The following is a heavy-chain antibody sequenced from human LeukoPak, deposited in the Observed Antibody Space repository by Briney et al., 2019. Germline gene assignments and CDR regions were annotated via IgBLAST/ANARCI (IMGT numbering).Heavy chain of an antibody. CDR1: GGSIISDY. Sequence: TSSETLSLTCTVSGGSIISDYWSWIRQPPGKGLEWIGYIYYSGNTNYSPSLKSRVTISVDTSRKQFSLKLSSVTAADTAVYYCARRSLVRTVGYYYGMDVWGQGTTVTVSS. CDR2: IYYSGNT. V-gene: IGHV4-59*08. CDR3: ARRSLVRTVGYYYGMDV. J-gene: IGHJ6*02. D-gene: IGHD1-26*01.